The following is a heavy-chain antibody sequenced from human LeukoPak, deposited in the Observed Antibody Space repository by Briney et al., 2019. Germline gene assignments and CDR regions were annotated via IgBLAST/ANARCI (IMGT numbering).Heavy chain of an antibody. CDR1: GFTFSSYA. J-gene: IGHJ4*02. CDR3: ARDRIAAAGGFDY. V-gene: IGHV3-30*04. CDR2: ISYDGSNK. Sequence: GGSLRLSCAASGFTFSSYAMHWVRQAPGQGLEWVAVISYDGSNKYYADSVKGRFTISRDNSKNTLYLQMNSLRAEDTAVYYCARDRIAAAGGFDYWGQGTLVTVSS. D-gene: IGHD6-13*01.